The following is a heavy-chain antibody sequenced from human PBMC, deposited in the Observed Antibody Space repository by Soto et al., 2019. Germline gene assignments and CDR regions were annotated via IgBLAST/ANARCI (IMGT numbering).Heavy chain of an antibody. D-gene: IGHD3-16*01. CDR3: ARVRLYVCGSYFYYYYGMDV. Sequence: SETLSLTCAVYGGSFSGYYWSWIRQPPGKGLEWIGEINHSGSTNYNPSLKSRVTISVDTSKDQFSLKLSSVTAADTAAYYCARVRLYVCGSYFYYYYGMDVWGQGTTVTVSS. V-gene: IGHV4-34*01. CDR2: INHSGST. CDR1: GGSFSGYY. J-gene: IGHJ6*02.